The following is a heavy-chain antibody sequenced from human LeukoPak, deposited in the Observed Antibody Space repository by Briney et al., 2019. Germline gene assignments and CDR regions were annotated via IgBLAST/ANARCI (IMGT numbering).Heavy chain of an antibody. V-gene: IGHV3-11*03. J-gene: IGHJ4*02. CDR1: GFSFSDYC. Sequence: PGGSLRRACGASGFSFSDYCMSWIRQAPGKGREGVSYISSSNTYTNYAGSVKGRFTISRDDAKNSLYLQINSLSAGDTAVYYCARSRSYYPADYWGQGTPVTVSS. CDR2: ISSSNTYT. CDR3: ARSRSYYPADY. D-gene: IGHD1-26*01.